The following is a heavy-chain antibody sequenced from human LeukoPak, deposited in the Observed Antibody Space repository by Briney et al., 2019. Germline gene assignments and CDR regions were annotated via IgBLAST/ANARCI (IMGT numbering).Heavy chain of an antibody. D-gene: IGHD6-25*01. V-gene: IGHV4-39*07. Sequence: SETLSLTCTVSGGSISSSSYYWGWIRQPPGKGLEWIGSIYYSGSTYYNPSLKSRVTISVDTSKNQFSLKLSSVTAADTAVYYCARVSRGRGGYYYYMDVWGKGTTVTISS. CDR3: ARVSRGRGGYYYYMDV. CDR1: GGSISSSSYY. J-gene: IGHJ6*03. CDR2: IYYSGST.